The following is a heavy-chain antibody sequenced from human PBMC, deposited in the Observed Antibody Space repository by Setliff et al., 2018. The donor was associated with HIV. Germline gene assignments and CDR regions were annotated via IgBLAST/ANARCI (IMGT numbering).Heavy chain of an antibody. CDR3: ARLSIPAYYYMDV. Sequence: ASVKVSCKVSGYPLSELSIHWVRQAPGKGLEWMGGSDAEDGESVYAQKFQGRVTMTTVTSTSTAYMELRSLRSDDTAVYYCARLSIPAYYYMDVWGKGTTVTVSS. D-gene: IGHD2-21*01. CDR2: SDAEDGES. V-gene: IGHV1-24*01. CDR1: GYPLSELS. J-gene: IGHJ6*03.